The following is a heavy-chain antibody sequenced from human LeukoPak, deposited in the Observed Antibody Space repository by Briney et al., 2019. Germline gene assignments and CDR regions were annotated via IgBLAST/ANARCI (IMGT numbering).Heavy chain of an antibody. CDR3: ARRGRGVASGYDY. CDR2: ISAYNGNT. J-gene: IGHJ4*02. V-gene: IGHV1-18*01. Sequence: ASVKVSCKSSGGTFSSYGISWLRQAHAQGLEWMGRISAYNGNTNYAQKLQGRVTMTTDTSTSTAYMELRSLRSDDTAVYYCARRGRGVASGYDYWGQGTLVTVSS. CDR1: GGTFSSYG. D-gene: IGHD3-3*01.